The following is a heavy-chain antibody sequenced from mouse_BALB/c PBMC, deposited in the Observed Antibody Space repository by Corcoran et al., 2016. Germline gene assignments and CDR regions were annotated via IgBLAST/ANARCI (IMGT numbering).Heavy chain of an antibody. CDR1: GYTFTDYY. J-gene: IGHJ3*01. Sequence: QIQLQQSGPVLVKPGASVKMSCKASGYTFTDYYINWVKQKPGQGLEWIGGIYPGSGSTKYNEKFKGKATLTVDTSSSTAYMQLSSLTSEDTAVYFCARGYGHYVMDYWGQGTLVTVSA. CDR2: IYPGSGST. CDR3: ARGYGHYVMDY. V-gene: IGHV1-84*02. D-gene: IGHD2-10*02.